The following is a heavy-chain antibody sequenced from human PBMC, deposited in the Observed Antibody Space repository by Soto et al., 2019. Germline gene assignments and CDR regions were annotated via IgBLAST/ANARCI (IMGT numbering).Heavy chain of an antibody. D-gene: IGHD5-12*01. CDR2: IYYSGST. J-gene: IGHJ4*02. V-gene: IGHV4-59*01. CDR3: ASTSIGWLRLGEFYFDY. CDR1: GGSISSYY. Sequence: PXXTLSLPFTVSGGSISSYYWRWIPQPPGKGLEWIGYIYYSGSTNYKPSLKSRVSISVDRPKNQFSLKLSSVSAAETAVYYCASTSIGWLRLGEFYFDYWGQGTLVTVSS.